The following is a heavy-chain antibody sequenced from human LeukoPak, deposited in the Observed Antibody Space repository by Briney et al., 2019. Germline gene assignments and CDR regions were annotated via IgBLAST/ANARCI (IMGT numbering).Heavy chain of an antibody. D-gene: IGHD2-15*01. CDR1: GYTFTSYG. V-gene: IGHV1-18*01. J-gene: IGHJ4*02. CDR2: ISAYNGNT. Sequence: GASVKVSCKASGYTFTSYGISWVRQDPGQGLEWMGWISAYNGNTNYAQKLQGRVTMTTDTSTSTAYMELRSLRSDDTAVYYCARTPDLGYCSGGSCYFGHWGQGTLVTVSS. CDR3: ARTPDLGYCSGGSCYFGH.